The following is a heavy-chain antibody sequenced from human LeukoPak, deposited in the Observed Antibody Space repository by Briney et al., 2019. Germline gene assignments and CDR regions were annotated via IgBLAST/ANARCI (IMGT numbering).Heavy chain of an antibody. V-gene: IGHV4-39*01. CDR2: IYYSGST. CDR1: GGSISSSSYY. J-gene: IGHJ6*02. Sequence: SETLSLTCTVSGGSISSSSYYWGWIRQPPGKGLEWIGSIYYSGSTYYNPSLKSRVTISVDTSKNQFSLKLSPVTAADTAVYYCARRIMVRGGEDYYYYGMDVWGQGTTVTVSS. CDR3: ARRIMVRGGEDYYYYGMDV. D-gene: IGHD3-10*01.